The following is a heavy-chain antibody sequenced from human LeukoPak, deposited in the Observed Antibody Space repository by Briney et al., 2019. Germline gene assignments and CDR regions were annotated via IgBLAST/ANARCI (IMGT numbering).Heavy chain of an antibody. J-gene: IGHJ6*03. V-gene: IGHV1-69*13. CDR3: ASVHPPRIVQNWYYYYYMDV. Sequence: GASVKVSCKASGGTFSSYAISWVRQAPGQGLEWMGGIIPIFGTANYAQKFQGRVTITADESTSTAYMELSSLRSEDTAVYYCASVHPPRIVQNWYYYYYMDVWGKGTTVTVSS. CDR2: IIPIFGTA. D-gene: IGHD1-26*01. CDR1: GGTFSSYA.